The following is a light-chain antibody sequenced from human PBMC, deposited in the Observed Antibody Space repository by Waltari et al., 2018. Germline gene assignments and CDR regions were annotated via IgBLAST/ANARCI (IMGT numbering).Light chain of an antibody. J-gene: IGLJ2*01. CDR2: AVS. CDR3: RSYAGCSKRV. Sequence: QSALTQPASVSGSPGQSITISCTGTSSDVGNYKRVSWYQQHPGKAPKLMIYAVSKRPSGVPYRFSGFKSGEVAARTISGLQPVYDAEYFCRSYAGCSKRVVGGGAKVTV. V-gene: IGLV2-23*02. CDR1: SSDVGNYKR.